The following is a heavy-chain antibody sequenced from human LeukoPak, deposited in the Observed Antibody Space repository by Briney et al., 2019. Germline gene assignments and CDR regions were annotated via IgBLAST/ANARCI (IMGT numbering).Heavy chain of an antibody. J-gene: IGHJ5*02. V-gene: IGHV3-7*01. CDR2: IKQDGSEK. CDR3: ARHAGYSYEP. Sequence: PGGSLRLSCAASGFTFSNYWMSWVRQAPGKGLECVANIKQDGSEKYYVDSVKGRFTISRDNAKNSLYLQMNSLRVEDTATYFCARHAGYSYEPWGQGTLVTVSS. D-gene: IGHD5-18*01. CDR1: GFTFSNYW.